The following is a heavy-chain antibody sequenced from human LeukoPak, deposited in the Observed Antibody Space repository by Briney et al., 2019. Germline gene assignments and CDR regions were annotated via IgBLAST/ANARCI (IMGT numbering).Heavy chain of an antibody. CDR2: ISASGGTT. D-gene: IGHD3-9*01. J-gene: IGHJ4*02. CDR1: GFTFSSYA. CDR3: AKGDVLPSYPTFDY. V-gene: IGHV3-23*01. Sequence: GGSLRLSCAASGFTFSSYALSWARQAPGKGLEWVSVISASGGTTYYADSVKGRFTISRDTSKDTVYLQMHSLRAEDTAVYYCAKGDVLPSYPTFDYWGQGTLVTVSS.